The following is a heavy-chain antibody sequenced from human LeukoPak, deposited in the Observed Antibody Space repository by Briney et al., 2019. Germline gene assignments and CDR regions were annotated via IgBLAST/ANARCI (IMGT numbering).Heavy chain of an antibody. D-gene: IGHD5-12*01. V-gene: IGHV3-7*01. CDR3: AGDFRGATAY. CDR1: GLTFTGNW. CDR2: IMQVRLEK. J-gene: IGHJ1*01. Sequence: PGGPLRSSCAAPGLTFTGNWLSGGAKGPGKGRKWGATIMQVRLEKYNVDSLKGRFTISRANAKNSLYLRMNSLRAEATALYTLAGDFRGATAYCGQGNLITVSS.